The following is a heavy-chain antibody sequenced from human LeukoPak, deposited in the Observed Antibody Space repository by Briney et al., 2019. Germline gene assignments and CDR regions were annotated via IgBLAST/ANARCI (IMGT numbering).Heavy chain of an antibody. CDR2: ISSSSSYI. Sequence: PGGSLRLSCAASGFTLSSYSMNWVRQAPGKGLEWVSSISSSSSYIYYADSVKGRFTISRHNAKNSLYLQMNSLRAEDTAVYYCARGLPRLIVATTPDYYYYMDVWGKGTTVTVSS. CDR1: GFTLSSYS. V-gene: IGHV3-21*01. D-gene: IGHD5-12*01. CDR3: ARGLPRLIVATTPDYYYYMDV. J-gene: IGHJ6*03.